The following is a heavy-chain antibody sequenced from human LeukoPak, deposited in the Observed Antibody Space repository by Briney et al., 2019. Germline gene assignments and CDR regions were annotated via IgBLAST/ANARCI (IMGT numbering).Heavy chain of an antibody. V-gene: IGHV3-23*01. Sequence: GGSLRLSCAASGFPFSSYAMNWVRQAPGKGLEWVSTILSGSSTYYADSVKGRFTISRDTSKNTLYLQMNSLRPEDTAVYYCAKDMVAAANWFDPWGQGTLVTVSS. CDR3: AKDMVAAANWFDP. CDR1: GFPFSSYA. D-gene: IGHD6-13*01. J-gene: IGHJ5*02. CDR2: ILSGSST.